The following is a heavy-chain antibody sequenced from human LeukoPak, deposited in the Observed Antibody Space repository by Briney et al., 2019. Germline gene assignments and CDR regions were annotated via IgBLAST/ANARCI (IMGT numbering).Heavy chain of an antibody. J-gene: IGHJ5*02. D-gene: IGHD3-22*01. Sequence: ASVKVSCKGSGYTFTSYDINWVRQATGQGLEWMGWISPNSGDTGYAQNFQGRITITRNTPLSTVYMELNSLRSDDTAVYYCARDPKSGYYYHWFDPWGQGTLVTVSS. CDR3: ARDPKSGYYYHWFDP. CDR2: ISPNSGDT. CDR1: GYTFTSYD. V-gene: IGHV1-8*01.